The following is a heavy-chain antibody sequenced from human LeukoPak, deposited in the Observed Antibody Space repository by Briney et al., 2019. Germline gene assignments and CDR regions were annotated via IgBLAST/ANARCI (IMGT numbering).Heavy chain of an antibody. D-gene: IGHD2/OR15-2a*01. CDR2: IYSSGSA. CDR3: ARVCIDSTTSSKFTLNYFDY. CDR1: GGSISGYY. V-gene: IGHV4-4*09. J-gene: IGHJ4*02. Sequence: SETLSLTCTVSGGSISGYYWSWIRQPPGKGLECIGLIYSSGSANYNPSLKTRVTMSVDTSKNQFSLNLRSVTAADTAVYYCARVCIDSTTSSKFTLNYFDYWGQGTLVSVSS.